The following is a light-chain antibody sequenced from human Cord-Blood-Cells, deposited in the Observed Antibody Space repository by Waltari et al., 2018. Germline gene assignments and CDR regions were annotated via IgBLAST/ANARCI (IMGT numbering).Light chain of an antibody. CDR2: EDS. J-gene: IGLJ2*01. Sequence: QSALTQPASVSGSPGQSITISCPGTSSDVGSYNPVSWYQQHPGKAPKLMIYEDSKRPSGVSNRFSGSKSGNTASLTISGLQAEDEADYYCCSYAGSSTLVFGGGTKLTVL. V-gene: IGLV2-23*01. CDR1: SSDVGSYNP. CDR3: CSYAGSSTLV.